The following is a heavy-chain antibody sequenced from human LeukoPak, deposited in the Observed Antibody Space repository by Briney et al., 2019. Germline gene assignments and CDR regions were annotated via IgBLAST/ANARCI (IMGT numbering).Heavy chain of an antibody. J-gene: IGHJ6*03. D-gene: IGHD5-24*01. CDR3: ARARWGSKSTIYSYYMDV. CDR1: GGSIYIYY. CDR2: IYYSEST. V-gene: IGHV4-59*01. Sequence: PSETLSLTCTVSGGSIYIYYWIWIRQPPEKGLECIGYIYYSESTNYNPSLKSRVTISVDTSKYQFSLKLGSVTAADTAVYYCARARWGSKSTIYSYYMDVWGKGTTVTVSS.